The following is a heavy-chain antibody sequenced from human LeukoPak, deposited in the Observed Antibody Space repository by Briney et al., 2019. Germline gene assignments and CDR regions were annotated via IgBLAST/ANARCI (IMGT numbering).Heavy chain of an antibody. J-gene: IGHJ4*02. CDR3: ARHYYDTSGYYPWYFDY. V-gene: IGHV4-39*01. D-gene: IGHD3-22*01. CDR1: GGSLSSNTYY. CDR2: MYYSGST. Sequence: SETLSLTCTVSGGSLSSNTYYWGWIRQAPGKGLEWIGSMYYSGSTYYNQSLKSRVTISVDTSKNQFSLKLTSVTAADTAVYYCARHYYDTSGYYPWYFDYWGQETLVTVSS.